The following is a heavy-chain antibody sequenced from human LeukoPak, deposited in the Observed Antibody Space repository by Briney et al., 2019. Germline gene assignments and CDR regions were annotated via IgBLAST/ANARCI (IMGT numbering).Heavy chain of an antibody. CDR3: ARGPMITFGGVIVPHFDY. Sequence: AGGSLRLSCATSGFTFNDYWMHWVRQAPGKGLAWVANIKQDGSEKYYVDSVKGRFTISRDNAKKPLYLQMNSLRVEDTAVDYCARGPMITFGGVIVPHFDYWGQGTLVTVSS. D-gene: IGHD3-16*02. CDR1: GFTFNDYW. V-gene: IGHV3-7*03. J-gene: IGHJ4*02. CDR2: IKQDGSEK.